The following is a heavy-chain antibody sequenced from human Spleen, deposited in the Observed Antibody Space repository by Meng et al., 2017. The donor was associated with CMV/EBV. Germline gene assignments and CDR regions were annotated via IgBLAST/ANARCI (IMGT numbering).Heavy chain of an antibody. CDR2: IIPFFGPT. J-gene: IGHJ6*03. D-gene: IGHD1-7*01. CDR1: RGTFNSYA. CDR3: ARASNSNYYYNMDV. V-gene: IGHV1-69*05. Sequence: SVKVSCKAPRGTFNSYAISWARQAPGQGLEWMGGIIPFFGPTNYAQKFQGRVSITTDDSSSTAYMELNSLQQEDTAVYYCARASNSNYYYNMDVWGQGTTVTVSS.